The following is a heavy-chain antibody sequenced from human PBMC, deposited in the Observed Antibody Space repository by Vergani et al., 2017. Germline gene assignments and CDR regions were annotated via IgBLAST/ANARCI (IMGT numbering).Heavy chain of an antibody. Sequence: QVQLVQSGAEVKKPGSSVKVSCKASGGTFSSYAISWVRQAPGQGLEWMGRIIPILGIANYAQKFQGRVTITADKSTSTAYMELSSLRSEDTAVYYCARHVSCSGGSCYGGQDNYWYFDLWGRGTLVTVSS. CDR2: IIPILGIA. V-gene: IGHV1-69*04. CDR1: GGTFSSYA. J-gene: IGHJ2*01. CDR3: ARHVSCSGGSCYGGQDNYWYFDL. D-gene: IGHD2-15*01.